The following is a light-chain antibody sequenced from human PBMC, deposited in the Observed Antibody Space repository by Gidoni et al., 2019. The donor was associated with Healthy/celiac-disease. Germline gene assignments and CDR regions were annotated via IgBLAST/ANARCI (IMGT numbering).Light chain of an antibody. Sequence: DIVMTQSPLSLRVPPGEPASISCTTSQSLLHSNGYNYLDWYLQKPGQSPQLLIYLGSNRASGVPDRFSGSGSGTDFTLKISSVEAEDFAVYYCMQALQTPRTFGQGTKLEIK. J-gene: IGKJ2*01. CDR2: LGS. V-gene: IGKV2-28*01. CDR3: MQALQTPRT. CDR1: QSLLHSNGYNY.